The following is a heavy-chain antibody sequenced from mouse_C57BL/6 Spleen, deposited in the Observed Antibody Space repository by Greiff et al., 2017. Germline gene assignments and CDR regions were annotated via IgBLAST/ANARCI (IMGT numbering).Heavy chain of an antibody. V-gene: IGHV1-15*01. CDR1: GYTFTDYA. D-gene: IGHD2-14*01. J-gene: IGHJ2*01. CDR3: TREERHRISYYFDY. CDR2: IDPETGGT. Sequence: QVQLQQSGAELVRPGASVTLSCTASGYTFTDYAMHWVKQTPVHGLEWIGAIDPETGGTAYTQKFKGQSLLTADKSSSTAYMELRSLTSEDSAVYYCTREERHRISYYFDYWGQGTTLTVSS.